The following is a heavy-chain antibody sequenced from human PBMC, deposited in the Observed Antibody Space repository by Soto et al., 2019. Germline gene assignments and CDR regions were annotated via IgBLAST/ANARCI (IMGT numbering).Heavy chain of an antibody. CDR2: ISAYNGNT. CDR1: GYTFTSYG. CDR3: ARVVGALGHWFDP. J-gene: IGHJ5*02. Sequence: QVQLEQSGAXXXXPGASVKVSGKASGYTFTSYGISWVRQAPGQGLEWMGRISAYNGNTNYAQKLQGRVTMTTDTATSTAYMELRSLRADDTAVYYCARVVGALGHWFDPWGQGTLVTVSS. D-gene: IGHD1-26*01. V-gene: IGHV1-18*01.